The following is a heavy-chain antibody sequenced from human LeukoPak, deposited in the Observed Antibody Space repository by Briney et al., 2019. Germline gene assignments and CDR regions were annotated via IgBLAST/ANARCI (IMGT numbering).Heavy chain of an antibody. J-gene: IGHJ5*02. CDR2: ISGSGGST. V-gene: IGHV3-23*01. CDR3: AKDTEAAGYCSGGSCYSGWFDP. CDR1: GFTFSTYG. Sequence: PGGSLRLSCAASGFTFSTYGMSWVRQAPGKGLEWVSGISGSGGSTYYADSVKGRFTISRDNSKNTLYLQMNSLRAEDTAVYYCAKDTEAAGYCSGGSCYSGWFDPWGQGTLVTVSS. D-gene: IGHD2-15*01.